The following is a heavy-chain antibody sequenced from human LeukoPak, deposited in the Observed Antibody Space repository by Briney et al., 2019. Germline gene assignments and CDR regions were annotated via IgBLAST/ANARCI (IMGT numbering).Heavy chain of an antibody. CDR2: ISGSVGST. V-gene: IGHV3-23*01. CDR1: GFTFSSYA. CDR3: AKSARGYVSSFDY. Sequence: GGSLRLSCAASGFTFSSYAMSWVRQAPGQGLEWVSAISGSVGSTYYADSVKGRFTISRDNSKNTLYLQMNSLRAEDTAVYYCAKSARGYVSSFDYWGQGTLVTVSS. J-gene: IGHJ4*02. D-gene: IGHD5-12*01.